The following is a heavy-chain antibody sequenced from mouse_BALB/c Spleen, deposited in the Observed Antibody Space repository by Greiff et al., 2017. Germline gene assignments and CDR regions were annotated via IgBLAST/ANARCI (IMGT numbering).Heavy chain of an antibody. CDR2: IWSGGST. J-gene: IGHJ2*01. CDR1: GFSLTSYG. CDR3: ASMITSVFDY. V-gene: IGHV2-2*02. D-gene: IGHD2-4*01. Sequence: VQLQQSGPGLVQPSQSLSITCTVSGFSLTSYGVHWVRQSPGKGLEWLGVIWSGGSTDYNAAFISRLSISKDNSKSQVFFKMNSLQANDTAIYYCASMITSVFDYWGQGTTLTVSS.